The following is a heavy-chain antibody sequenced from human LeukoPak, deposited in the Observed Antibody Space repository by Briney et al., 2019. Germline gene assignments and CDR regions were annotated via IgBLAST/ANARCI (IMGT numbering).Heavy chain of an antibody. CDR3: AKDRGAVSGINYYGMDV. Sequence: GGSLRLSCTASGFTFSRFGMHWVRQAPGKGLEWMAAISYDGSNNYYTNSVKGRFTVSRDNSRSTLYLQMNSLRAEDTAVYYCAKDRGAVSGINYYGMDVWGQGTTVTVSS. J-gene: IGHJ6*02. V-gene: IGHV3-30*18. CDR1: GFTFSRFG. CDR2: ISYDGSNN. D-gene: IGHD6-19*01.